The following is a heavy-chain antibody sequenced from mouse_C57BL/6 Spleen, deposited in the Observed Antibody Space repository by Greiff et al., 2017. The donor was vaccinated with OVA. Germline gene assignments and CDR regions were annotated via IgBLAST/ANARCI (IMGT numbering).Heavy chain of an antibody. CDR1: GYAFTNYL. CDR2: INPGSGGT. Sequence: VQLQQSGAELVRPGTSVKVSCKASGYAFTNYLIEWVKQRPGQGLEWIGVINPGSGGTNYNEKFKGKATLTADKSSSTAYMQLSSLTSEDSAVYFCARGEGSYCDVWGTVTTVTVSS. J-gene: IGHJ1*03. V-gene: IGHV1-54*01. CDR3: ARGEGSYCDV.